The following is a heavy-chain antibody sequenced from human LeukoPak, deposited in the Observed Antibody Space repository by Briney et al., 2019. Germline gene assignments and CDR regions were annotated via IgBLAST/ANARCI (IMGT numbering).Heavy chain of an antibody. CDR1: GGTFSSYT. D-gene: IGHD2-15*01. CDR3: ERDLDVVVVAAMGAFNFQH. J-gene: IGHJ1*01. V-gene: IGHV1-69*04. CDR2: IIPILGIA. Sequence: GASVKVSCKASGGTFSSYTISWVRQAPGQGLEWMGRIIPILGIANYAQKFQGRVTITADKSTSTAYMELSSLRAEDTAVYYCERDLDVVVVAAMGAFNFQHWGQGTLVTVSS.